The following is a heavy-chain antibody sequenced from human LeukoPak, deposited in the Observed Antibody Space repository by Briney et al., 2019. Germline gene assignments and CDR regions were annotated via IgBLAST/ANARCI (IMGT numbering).Heavy chain of an antibody. CDR3: ARAGSYDFWSGYCR. CDR1: GYTFTGYY. CDR2: INPNSGGT. V-gene: IGHV1-2*02. Sequence: ASVKVSCKASGYTFTGYYMHWVRQAPGQGLEWMGWINPNSGGTNYAQKFQGRVTMTRDTSISTAYMEPSRLRSDDTAVYYCARAGSYDFWSGYCRWGQGTLVTVSS. D-gene: IGHD3-3*01. J-gene: IGHJ4*02.